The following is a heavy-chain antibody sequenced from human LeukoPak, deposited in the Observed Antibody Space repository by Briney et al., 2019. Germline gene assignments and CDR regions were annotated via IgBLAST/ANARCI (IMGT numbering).Heavy chain of an antibody. CDR2: IRSYSSYI. CDR1: GFTFSNAW. CDR3: AKSKYYYDSSAHTVFDY. V-gene: IGHV3-21*01. D-gene: IGHD3-22*01. Sequence: GGSLRLSCAASGFTFSNAWMSWVRQAPGKGLEWVAPIRSYSSYIHYADSVKGRFTISRDNSKNTLYLQMNSPRAEDTAVYYCAKSKYYYDSSAHTVFDYWGQGTLVTVSS. J-gene: IGHJ4*02.